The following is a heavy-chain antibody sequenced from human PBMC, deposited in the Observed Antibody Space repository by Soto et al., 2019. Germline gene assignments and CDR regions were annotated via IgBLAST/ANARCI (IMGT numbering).Heavy chain of an antibody. J-gene: IGHJ4*02. CDR2: ISAYNGNT. V-gene: IGHV1-18*01. CDR1: GYTFTSYG. CDR3: ARNPDPSGWYDY. Sequence: ASVKVSCKASGYTFTSYGISWVRQAPGQGLEWMGWISAYNGNTNYAQKLQGRVTMTTXXXXXXAXMXLXXXXSDXTAVYYCARNPDPSGWYDYWGQGALVTVSS. D-gene: IGHD6-19*01.